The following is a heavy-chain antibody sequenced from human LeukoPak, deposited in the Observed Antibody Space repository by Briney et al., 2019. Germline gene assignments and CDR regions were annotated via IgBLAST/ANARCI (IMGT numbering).Heavy chain of an antibody. CDR2: ISSSSSYI. CDR3: ARDWGEPGYCSGSSCYFLGGNGMDV. D-gene: IGHD2-15*01. CDR1: GFTFSSYS. J-gene: IGHJ6*02. Sequence: GGSLRLSCAASGFTFSSYSMNWVRQAPGKGLEWVSSISSSSSYIYYADSVKGRFTISRDNAKNSLYLQMNSLRAEDTAVYYCARDWGEPGYCSGSSCYFLGGNGMDVWGQGTTVTVSS. V-gene: IGHV3-21*01.